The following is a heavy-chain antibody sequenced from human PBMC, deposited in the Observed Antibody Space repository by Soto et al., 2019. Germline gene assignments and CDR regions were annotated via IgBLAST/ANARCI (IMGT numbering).Heavy chain of an antibody. V-gene: IGHV3-23*01. J-gene: IGHJ6*02. CDR3: AKDGYYDFWSGYPGNYGMDV. CDR2: ISGSCGST. Sequence: WVSAISGSCGSTYYADSVKGRFTISRDNSKNTLYLQMNSLRAEDTAVYYCAKDGYYDFWSGYPGNYGMDVWGQGTTVTVSS. D-gene: IGHD3-3*01.